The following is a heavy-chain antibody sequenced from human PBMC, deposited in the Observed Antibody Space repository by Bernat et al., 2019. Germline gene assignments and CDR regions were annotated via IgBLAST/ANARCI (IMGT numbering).Heavy chain of an antibody. CDR2: IKGDGSEK. J-gene: IGHJ6*02. CDR3: ARWEVGTALGHAMDV. Sequence: EVQLVESGGGLVQPGGSLRLSCAASGFTFSTYWMTWVRQAPGKGLEWLANIKGDGSEKSYVGSLQGRFTISRDNTKNSLYLQMSSLRAEDTAVYYCARWEVGTALGHAMDVWGQGTTVTVSS. CDR1: GFTFSTYW. D-gene: IGHD1-26*01. V-gene: IGHV3-7*03.